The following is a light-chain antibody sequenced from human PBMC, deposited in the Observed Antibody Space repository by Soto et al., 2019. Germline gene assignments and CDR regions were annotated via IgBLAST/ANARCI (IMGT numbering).Light chain of an antibody. CDR3: QQFGLSPT. CDR2: GAS. J-gene: IGKJ4*01. CDR1: QTISSTF. V-gene: IGKV3-20*01. Sequence: EIVLTQSPGTLSLSPGERATLSCRASQTISSTFLAWYRQRPGQAPRLLIYGASSRVTCIPDRFSGSGSGTDFTLAISIEEAEDLAGYYCQQFGLSPTFGGGTKVEIK.